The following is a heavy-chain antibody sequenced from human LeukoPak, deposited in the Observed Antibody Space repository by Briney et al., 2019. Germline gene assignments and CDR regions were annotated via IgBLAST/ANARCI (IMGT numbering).Heavy chain of an antibody. J-gene: IGHJ4*02. Sequence: GGSLRLSCAASGFTFSSYSMNWVRQAPGKGLEWVSYISSSSSTIYYADSVKGRFTISRDNAKNSLYLQMNSLRAEDTAVYYCARSHYYSSGSYIYWGQGTLVTVSS. D-gene: IGHD3-10*01. CDR2: ISSSSSTI. CDR3: ARSHYYSSGSYIY. V-gene: IGHV3-48*01. CDR1: GFTFSSYS.